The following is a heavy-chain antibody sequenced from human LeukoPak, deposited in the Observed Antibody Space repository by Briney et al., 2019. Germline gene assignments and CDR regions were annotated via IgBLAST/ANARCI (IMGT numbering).Heavy chain of an antibody. CDR1: GGSISSSSSNC. V-gene: IGHV4-4*02. CDR3: ARGRGEDIVATIRVPYYYYGMDV. CDR2: IYHSGAT. D-gene: IGHD5-12*01. Sequence: PSETLSLTCAVSGGSISSSSSNCWTWVRQPPGKGLEWIGEIYHSGATNYNPSLKSRVTISVDTSKNQFSLKLSSVTAADTAVYYCARGRGEDIVATIRVPYYYYGMDVWGQGTTVTVSS. J-gene: IGHJ6*02.